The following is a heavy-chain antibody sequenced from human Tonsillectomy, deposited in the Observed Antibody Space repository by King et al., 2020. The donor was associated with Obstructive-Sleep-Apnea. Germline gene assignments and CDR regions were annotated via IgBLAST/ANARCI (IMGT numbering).Heavy chain of an antibody. D-gene: IGHD3-10*01. CDR3: ARGDPYSYFDY. CDR1: GSTFTIYG. J-gene: IGHJ4*02. CDR2: INAYNGNT. V-gene: IGHV1-18*04. Sequence: QLVQSGAEVKKPGASVKVSCKASGSTFTIYGVTWVRQAPGQGLEWMGWINAYNGNTNYPHKLQGRVTMTTDTSTSTAYMELRNLISDDTAVYYWARGDPYSYFDYWGQGTLVTVSS.